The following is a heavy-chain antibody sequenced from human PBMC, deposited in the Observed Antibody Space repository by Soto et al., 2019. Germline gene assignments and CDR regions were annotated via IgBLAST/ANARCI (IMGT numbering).Heavy chain of an antibody. Sequence: SDTLSLTCTVSGASISCFYWTWIRKSAGKGLEWMGRIYATGTTDYNPSLQSRVMMSVDTSKKQFSLKLMSVTAADTAVYYCVRDGTKTLRDWFDPWGQGISVTVSS. D-gene: IGHD1-1*01. J-gene: IGHJ5*02. CDR3: VRDGTKTLRDWFDP. CDR1: GASISCFY. V-gene: IGHV4-4*07. CDR2: IYATGTT.